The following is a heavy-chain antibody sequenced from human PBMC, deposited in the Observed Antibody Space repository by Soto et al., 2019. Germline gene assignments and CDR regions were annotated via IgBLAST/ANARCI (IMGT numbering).Heavy chain of an antibody. CDR1: DYTFINYD. V-gene: IGHV1-8*02. J-gene: IGHJ5*02. CDR3: ARMASSGTLHWFDP. D-gene: IGHD3-10*01. CDR2: MKPGSGKT. Sequence: SVNCSCKASDYTFINYDNSWGRQGTGKGLEWMGWMKPGSGKTGYAHKFQGRVTMTRDASTSTAHMELSSLTYEDTAVYYCARMASSGTLHWFDPWGQGTLVTVSS.